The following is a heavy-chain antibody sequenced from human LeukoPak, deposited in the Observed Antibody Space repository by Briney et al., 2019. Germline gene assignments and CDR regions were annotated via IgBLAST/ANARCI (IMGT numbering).Heavy chain of an antibody. Sequence: ETLSLTCAVYGGSFSGYYWSWIRQPPGKGLEWIGEINHSGSTNYNPSLKSRVTISVDTSKNQFSLKLSSVTAADTAVYYCARGRLRFLEWLLPKSEAEYFQHWGQGTLVTVSS. CDR1: GGSFSGYY. D-gene: IGHD3-3*01. CDR3: ARGRLRFLEWLLPKSEAEYFQH. CDR2: INHSGST. V-gene: IGHV4-34*01. J-gene: IGHJ1*01.